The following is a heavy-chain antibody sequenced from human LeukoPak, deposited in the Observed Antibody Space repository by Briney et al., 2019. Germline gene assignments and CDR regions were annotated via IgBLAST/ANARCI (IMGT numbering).Heavy chain of an antibody. J-gene: IGHJ4*02. Sequence: SGGSLRLSCAASGFTVSSNYMSWVRQAPGKGLEWVSVIYSGGSTYYADSVKGRFTISRHNSKNTLYLQMDSLRAEDTAVYYCARGRRYSSSHLDYWGQGTLVTVSS. CDR2: IYSGGST. D-gene: IGHD6-6*01. CDR3: ARGRRYSSSHLDY. V-gene: IGHV3-53*04. CDR1: GFTVSSNY.